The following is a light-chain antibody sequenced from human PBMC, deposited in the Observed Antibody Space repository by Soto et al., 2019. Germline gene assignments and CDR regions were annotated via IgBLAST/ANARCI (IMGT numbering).Light chain of an antibody. J-gene: IGKJ1*01. CDR1: QSVSSSY. CDR2: GAS. Sequence: EIVLTQSPGTLSLSPGERATLSCSASQSVSSSYLAWYQQKPGQAPRLLIYGASSRATGIPDRFSGSGSGTALTLTISRLEPEDFAVYYCQQYGSSPWTFGQGTKVEIK. CDR3: QQYGSSPWT. V-gene: IGKV3-20*01.